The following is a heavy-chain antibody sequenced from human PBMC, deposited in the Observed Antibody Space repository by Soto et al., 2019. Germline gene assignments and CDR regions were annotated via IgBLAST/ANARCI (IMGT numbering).Heavy chain of an antibody. J-gene: IGHJ4*02. CDR1: GFTFSSYS. V-gene: IGHV3-48*02. D-gene: IGHD2-8*01. CDR3: ARDCTNGVCYTPFDY. Sequence: GGSLRLSCAASGFTFSSYSMNWVRQAPGKGQEWVSYISSSSRTIYYADSVKGRFTISRDNAKNSLYLQMNSLRDEDTAVYYCARDCTNGVCYTPFDYWGQGTLVTVSS. CDR2: ISSSSRTI.